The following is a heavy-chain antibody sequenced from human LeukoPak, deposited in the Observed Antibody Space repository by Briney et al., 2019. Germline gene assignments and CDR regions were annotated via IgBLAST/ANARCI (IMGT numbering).Heavy chain of an antibody. CDR1: GGTFSSYA. V-gene: IGHV1-69*05. CDR2: IIPIFGTA. CDR3: ARTIIDYGDDDGPFDY. Sequence: SVKVSCKASGGTFSSYAISWVRQAPGQGLEWMGGIIPIFGTANYAQKLQGRVTMTTDTSTSTAYMELRSLRSDDTAVYYCARTIIDYGDDDGPFDYWGQGTLVTVSS. J-gene: IGHJ4*02. D-gene: IGHD4-17*01.